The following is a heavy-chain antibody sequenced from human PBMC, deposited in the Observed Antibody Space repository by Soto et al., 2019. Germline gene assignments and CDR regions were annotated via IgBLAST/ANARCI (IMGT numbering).Heavy chain of an antibody. Sequence: QVQLVQSGAEVKKPGSSVKVSCQASGGSFSDYAISWVRQAPGQGLEWTGGIIPMLGIADNAQKFQGRVIITADEYTRTVYMELSSLRSEDTAVYYCARDGDYYDSSGFQRDYHYYGMDVWGQGTTVTVAS. CDR2: IIPMLGIA. V-gene: IGHV1-69*01. CDR1: GGSFSDYA. D-gene: IGHD3-22*01. J-gene: IGHJ6*02. CDR3: ARDGDYYDSSGFQRDYHYYGMDV.